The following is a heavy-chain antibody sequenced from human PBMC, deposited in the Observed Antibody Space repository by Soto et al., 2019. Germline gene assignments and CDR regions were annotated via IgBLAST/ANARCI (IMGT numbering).Heavy chain of an antibody. CDR3: ARDRNYGDYYYYGMDV. J-gene: IGHJ6*02. CDR2: IWYDGSNN. V-gene: IGHV3-33*01. D-gene: IGHD4-17*01. CDR1: GFTVSSYG. Sequence: QVQLVESGGGVVQPGMSLRLSCAASGFTVSSYGMHWVRQAPGKGLEWVAVIWYDGSNNYYADSVKGRFTISRDNSKNTLDLQMNSLRAEDTAVYYCARDRNYGDYYYYGMDVWGQGTTVTVSS.